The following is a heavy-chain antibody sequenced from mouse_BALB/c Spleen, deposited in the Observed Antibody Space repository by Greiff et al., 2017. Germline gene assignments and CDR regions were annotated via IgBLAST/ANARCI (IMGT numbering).Heavy chain of an antibody. V-gene: IGHV5-17*02. Sequence: EVHLVESGGGLVQPGGSRKLSCAASGFTFSSFGMHWVRQAPEKGLEWVAYISSGSSTIYYADTVKGRFTISRDNPKNTLFLQMTSLRSEDTAMYYCASHYYGYFAYWGQGTLVTVSA. D-gene: IGHD1-2*01. CDR2: ISSGSSTI. CDR3: ASHYYGYFAY. CDR1: GFTFSSFG. J-gene: IGHJ3*01.